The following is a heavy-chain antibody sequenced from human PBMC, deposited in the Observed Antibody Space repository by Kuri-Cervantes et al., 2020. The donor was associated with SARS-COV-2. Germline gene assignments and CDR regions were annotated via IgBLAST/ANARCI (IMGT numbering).Heavy chain of an antibody. CDR3: ARGGWIAATDYFDY. J-gene: IGHJ4*02. CDR1: GFTFSSYS. Sequence: GEYLKISCEASGFTFSSYSMNWVRRAPGKGLEWVSSITSSSSYIYHADSVKGLFNISRDNAKKSLYLQLNSLRAEDTAVYYWARGGWIAATDYFDYWGQGTLVTVSS. V-gene: IGHV3-21*01. CDR2: ITSSSSYI. D-gene: IGHD6-13*01.